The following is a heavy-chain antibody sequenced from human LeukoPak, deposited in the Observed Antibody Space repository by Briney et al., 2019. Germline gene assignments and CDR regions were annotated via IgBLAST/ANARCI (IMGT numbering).Heavy chain of an antibody. Sequence: PGGSLRLSCAASGFTFSSYAMHWVRQAPGKGLEWVAVISYDGSNKYYADSVKGRFTISRDNSKNTLYLQMNSLRAEDTAVYYCAREGGYSSSLAYWGQGTLVTVSS. CDR1: GFTFSSYA. CDR2: ISYDGSNK. CDR3: AREGGYSSSLAY. J-gene: IGHJ4*02. D-gene: IGHD6-13*01. V-gene: IGHV3-30-3*01.